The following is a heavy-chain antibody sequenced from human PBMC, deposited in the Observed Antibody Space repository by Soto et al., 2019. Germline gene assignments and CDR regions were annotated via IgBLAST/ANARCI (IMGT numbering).Heavy chain of an antibody. Sequence: GRTLGNAARSLTLTCTVYGFSLSNIRLGVSWIRQPPGKALEWLAHIFANDETTYSTSLKTRLTISKDTSKSQVVLTMTNLDPEDTGTYYCARMRASGAYFDLFDYWGQGALVPVSS. CDR2: IFANDET. D-gene: IGHD1-26*01. V-gene: IGHV2-26*01. J-gene: IGHJ4*02. CDR1: GFSLSNIRLG. CDR3: ARMRASGAYFDLFDY.